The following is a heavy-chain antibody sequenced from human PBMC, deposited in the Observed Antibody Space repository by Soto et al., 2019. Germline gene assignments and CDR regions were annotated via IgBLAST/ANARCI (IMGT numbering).Heavy chain of an antibody. D-gene: IGHD6-19*01. Sequence: ASVKVSCKASGFTFTSSAMQWVRQARGQRLEWIGWIVVGSGNTNYAQKFQERVTITRDMSTSTAYMELSSLRSEDTAVYYCAADRGRAVAGIPYYGMDVWGQGTTVTVSS. V-gene: IGHV1-58*02. CDR3: AADRGRAVAGIPYYGMDV. J-gene: IGHJ6*02. CDR2: IVVGSGNT. CDR1: GFTFTSSA.